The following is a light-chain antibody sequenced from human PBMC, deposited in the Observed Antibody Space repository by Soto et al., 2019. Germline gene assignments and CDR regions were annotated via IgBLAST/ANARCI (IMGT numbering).Light chain of an antibody. CDR2: KAS. V-gene: IGKV1-5*03. CDR1: ESISSW. Sequence: DIQMTQSPSTLSASVVDRVTITCRASESISSWLAWYQQKPGKAPKLLIYKASNLESGVPSRFSGSGSGTEFTLTISSLQPDDFATYYCQQYKSYSRTCGQGTKVDIK. J-gene: IGKJ1*01. CDR3: QQYKSYSRT.